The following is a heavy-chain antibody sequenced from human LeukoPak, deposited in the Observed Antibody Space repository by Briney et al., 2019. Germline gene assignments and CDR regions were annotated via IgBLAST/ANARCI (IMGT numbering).Heavy chain of an antibody. CDR2: ISVRSNYI. CDR3: VRLRRNSDTSGYYYYYDF. J-gene: IGHJ4*02. Sequence: GGSLRLSCAASGYTFSSFSINWVRQAPGKGLEWVSSISVRSNYIYYADSVRGRFSISRGDARDSLYLQMNSLRAEDTAVYYCVRLRRNSDTSGYYYYYDFWGQGTLVTVSS. V-gene: IGHV3-21*01. CDR1: GYTFSSFS. D-gene: IGHD3-22*01.